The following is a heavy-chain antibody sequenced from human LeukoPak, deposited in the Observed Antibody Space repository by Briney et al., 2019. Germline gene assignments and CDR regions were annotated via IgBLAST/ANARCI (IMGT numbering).Heavy chain of an antibody. D-gene: IGHD5-18*01. V-gene: IGHV4-59*08. CDR3: ARNRDTAMLHDY. J-gene: IGHJ4*02. CDR1: GGSISSYY. Sequence: SETLSLTCTVSGGSISSYYWSWIRQPPGKGLEWIGYIYYSGSTNYNPSLKSRVTISVDTSKNQFSLKLSSVTAADTAVYYCARNRDTAMLHDYWGQGTLVTVSS. CDR2: IYYSGST.